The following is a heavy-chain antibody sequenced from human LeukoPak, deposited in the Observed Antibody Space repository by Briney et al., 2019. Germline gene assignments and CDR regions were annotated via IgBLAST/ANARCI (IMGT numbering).Heavy chain of an antibody. CDR3: ARSLLIRDNYDREHSYGY. Sequence: ASVKVSCKASGYTFTSYGISWVRQAPGQGLEWMGWISAYNGNTNYAQKLQGRVTMTTDTSTSTAYMELRSLRSDDTAVYYCARSLLIRDNYDREHSYGYWGQGTLVTVSS. D-gene: IGHD3-22*01. CDR2: ISAYNGNT. CDR1: GYTFTSYG. J-gene: IGHJ4*02. V-gene: IGHV1-18*01.